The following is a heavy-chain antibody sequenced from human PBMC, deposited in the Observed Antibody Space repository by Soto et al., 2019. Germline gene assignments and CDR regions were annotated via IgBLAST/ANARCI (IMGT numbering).Heavy chain of an antibody. V-gene: IGHV5-51*01. CDR2: ICPGDSDT. CDR3: ARPRYPGRGYYGMDV. D-gene: IGHD2-15*01. J-gene: IGHJ6*02. Sequence: GESLKISCQASGHSFPSYCMGWVRQMPGKSLEWMGIICPGDSDTTYSPSFQGQVTISADKSIKTAYLQWSSVKASDTTMYYCARPRYPGRGYYGMDVWGQGTTVTVSS. CDR1: GHSFPSYC.